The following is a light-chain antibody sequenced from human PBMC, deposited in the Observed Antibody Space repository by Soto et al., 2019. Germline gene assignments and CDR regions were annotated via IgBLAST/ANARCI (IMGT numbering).Light chain of an antibody. Sequence: ALTQPASVSGSPGQSITISCTGTSSDVGGYNFVSWYQQHPDKAPKLMIYDVTNRPSGVSNRFSGSKSGNTASLTISGLQAEDEADYYCSSYTSISTYVFGTGTKVTVL. CDR1: SSDVGGYNF. CDR3: SSYTSISTYV. CDR2: DVT. J-gene: IGLJ1*01. V-gene: IGLV2-14*01.